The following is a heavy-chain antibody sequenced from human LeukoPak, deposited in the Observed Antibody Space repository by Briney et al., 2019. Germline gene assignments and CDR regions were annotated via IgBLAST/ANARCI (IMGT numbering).Heavy chain of an antibody. Sequence: GGPLRLSCAPSGFTFSSYWMSWVRQAPGKGLEWVANIKQDGSEEYYVDSVTGRFTISRDNAKNSLYLQMNSLRAEDTAVYYCATINWNYVVGSDYWGQGTLVTVSS. D-gene: IGHD1-7*01. V-gene: IGHV3-7*02. J-gene: IGHJ4*02. CDR3: ATINWNYVVGSDY. CDR1: GFTFSSYW. CDR2: IKQDGSEE.